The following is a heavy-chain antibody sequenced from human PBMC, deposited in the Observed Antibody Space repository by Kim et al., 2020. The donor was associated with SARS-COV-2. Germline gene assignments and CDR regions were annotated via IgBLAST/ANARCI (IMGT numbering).Heavy chain of an antibody. D-gene: IGHD2-15*01. CDR2: IYYSGST. CDR3: ASGLGYWSGGRCYSAYGMDV. J-gene: IGHJ6*02. V-gene: IGHV4-59*13. Sequence: SETLSLTCTVSGGSISSYYWSWIRQPPGKGLEWIGYIYYSGSTNHNPSLKSRVTISVDTSKNQFSLKLSSVTAADTAVYYCASGLGYWSGGRCYSAYGMDVWGQGTTVTVSS. CDR1: GGSISSYY.